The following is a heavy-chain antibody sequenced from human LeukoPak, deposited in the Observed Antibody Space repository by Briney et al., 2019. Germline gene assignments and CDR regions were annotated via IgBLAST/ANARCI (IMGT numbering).Heavy chain of an antibody. J-gene: IGHJ4*02. CDR2: IFSHGET. CDR3: ANRPSAIGGNY. D-gene: IGHD3-10*01. CDR1: GFTVGNNY. V-gene: IGHV3-66*01. Sequence: PGGSLRLSCAASGFTVGNNYMNWVRQAPGKGLEWVSLIFSHGETSYADSVKGGFTISRDNSKNTLYLQMNGLRVEDTAVYYCANRPSAIGGNYWGQGTLVTVSS.